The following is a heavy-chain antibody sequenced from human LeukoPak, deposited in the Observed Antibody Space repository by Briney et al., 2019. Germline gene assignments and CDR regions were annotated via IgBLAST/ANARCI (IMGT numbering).Heavy chain of an antibody. V-gene: IGHV1-2*02. CDR1: GYTFTGYY. Sequence: ASVKVSCKASGYTFTGYYMHWVRQAPGQGLEWMGWINPNSGGTNYAQKFQGRVTMARDTSISTAYMELSRLRSDDTAVYYCARGGSGWYFNTDYWGQGTLVTVSS. CDR3: ARGGSGWYFNTDY. CDR2: INPNSGGT. J-gene: IGHJ4*02. D-gene: IGHD6-19*01.